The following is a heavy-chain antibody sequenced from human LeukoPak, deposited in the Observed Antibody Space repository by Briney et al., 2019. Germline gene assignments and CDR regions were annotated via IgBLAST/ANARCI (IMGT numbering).Heavy chain of an antibody. Sequence: GGSLRLSCAASGLTVRTTYMSWVRQPPGKGLEWVSVIYSEGSTYYADSVKGRFTMSKDNSKSTVYLQMNSLRVEDTAVYYCARDVYSSGWYGGFDLWGQGTLVTVSS. CDR1: GLTVRTTY. CDR3: ARDVYSSGWYGGFDL. V-gene: IGHV3-53*01. D-gene: IGHD6-19*01. CDR2: IYSEGST. J-gene: IGHJ4*02.